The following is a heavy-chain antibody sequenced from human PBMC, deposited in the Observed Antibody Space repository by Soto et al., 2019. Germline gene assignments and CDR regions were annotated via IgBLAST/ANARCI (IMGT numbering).Heavy chain of an antibody. CDR2: ISSSSSYI. CDR3: ARAVGYYDSRGDYYYYGMDV. V-gene: IGHV3-21*01. J-gene: IGHJ6*02. Sequence: GGSLRLSCAASVFTFSSYSMNWVRQAPGKGLEWVSSISSSSSYIYYADSVKGRFTIPRDNAKNSLYLQMNSLRAEDTAVYYCARAVGYYDSRGDYYYYGMDVWGQGTTVTVSS. CDR1: VFTFSSYS. D-gene: IGHD3-22*01.